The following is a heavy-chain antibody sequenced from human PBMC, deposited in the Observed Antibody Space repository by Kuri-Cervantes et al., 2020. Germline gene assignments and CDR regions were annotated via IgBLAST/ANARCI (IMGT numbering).Heavy chain of an antibody. D-gene: IGHD3-22*01. V-gene: IGHV3-73*01. CDR1: GFTFGASA. CDR3: ARDSSTYENSGYFDY. J-gene: IGHJ4*02. Sequence: GESLKISCAASGFTFGASAIQWVRQASGKGLEWVGRIRSKANNYATAYAASVKGRFTISRDDSKNTAYLQMNSLRAEDTALYYCARDSSTYENSGYFDYWGQGTLVTVSS. CDR2: IRSKANNYAT.